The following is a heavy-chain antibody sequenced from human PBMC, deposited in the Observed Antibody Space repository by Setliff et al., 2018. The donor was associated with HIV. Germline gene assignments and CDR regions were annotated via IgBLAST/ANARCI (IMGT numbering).Heavy chain of an antibody. Sequence: LSLTCAVYGGSFNGYFWSWIRQPPGKGLEWIGDVSHTGSTNYNPSLKSRITISADTPKSQFSLKLGSVTAADTAVYYCAREGTYSGTYWVRRVASFDIWGQGTMVTVSS. V-gene: IGHV4-34*01. CDR1: GGSFNGYF. D-gene: IGHD1-26*01. CDR3: AREGTYSGTYWVRRVASFDI. J-gene: IGHJ3*02. CDR2: VSHTGST.